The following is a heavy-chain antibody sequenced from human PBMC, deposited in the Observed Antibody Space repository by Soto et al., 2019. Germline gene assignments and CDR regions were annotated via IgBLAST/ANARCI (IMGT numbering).Heavy chain of an antibody. V-gene: IGHV1-69*13. J-gene: IGHJ6*02. D-gene: IGHD1-26*01. Sequence: ASVKVSCKASGYIFSNFGLSWVRQAPGQGLEWMGGIIPIFGTANYAQKFQGRVTITADESTSTAYMELSSLRSEDTAVYYCARSWDLNYYYYGMDVWGQGTTVTVSS. CDR2: IIPIFGTA. CDR1: GYIFSNFG. CDR3: ARSWDLNYYYYGMDV.